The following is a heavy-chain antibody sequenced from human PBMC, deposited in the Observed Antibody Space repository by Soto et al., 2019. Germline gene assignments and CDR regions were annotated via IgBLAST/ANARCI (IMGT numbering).Heavy chain of an antibody. Sequence: GGSLRLSCAASGFTFSSYSMNWVRQAPGKGLEWVSYISSSSTIYYADSVKGRFTISRDNAKNSLYLQMNSLRAEDTAVYYCARDTEAYYDFWSGYYTIGYWGQGTLVTVSS. V-gene: IGHV3-48*01. CDR2: ISSSSTI. CDR1: GFTFSSYS. CDR3: ARDTEAYYDFWSGYYTIGY. D-gene: IGHD3-3*01. J-gene: IGHJ4*02.